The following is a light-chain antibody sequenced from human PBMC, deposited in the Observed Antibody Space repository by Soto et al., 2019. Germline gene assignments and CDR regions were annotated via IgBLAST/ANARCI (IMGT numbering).Light chain of an antibody. CDR3: SSYTSNSSWV. CDR2: EVS. CDR1: SSDVGGYNY. V-gene: IGLV2-14*01. Sequence: QSALTQPASVSGSPGQSITISCTGTSSDVGGYNYVSWYQQHPGKAPKLMIYEVSNRPSGVANRFSGSKSGNTASLTISGLHADDEADYCCSSYTSNSSWVFGGGTKLTVL. J-gene: IGLJ3*02.